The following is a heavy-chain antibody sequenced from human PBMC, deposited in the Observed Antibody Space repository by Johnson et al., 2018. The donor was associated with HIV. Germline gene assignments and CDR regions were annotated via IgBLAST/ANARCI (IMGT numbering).Heavy chain of an antibody. D-gene: IGHD1-26*01. CDR1: GFTFSSYG. Sequence: VQLVESGGGVVQPGESLRLSCAASGFTFSSYGMHWVRQAPGKGLEWVAFIRYDGSNKYYADSVKGRFTISRDNSKNTLYLQMNSLRAEDTAVYYCAKFVGAGSYDAFDIWGQGTMVTVSS. CDR3: AKFVGAGSYDAFDI. V-gene: IGHV3-30*02. J-gene: IGHJ3*02. CDR2: IRYDGSNK.